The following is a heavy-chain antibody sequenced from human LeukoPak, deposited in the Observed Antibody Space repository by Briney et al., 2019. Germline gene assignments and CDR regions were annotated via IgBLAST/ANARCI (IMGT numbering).Heavy chain of an antibody. CDR3: ARAYCGGDCYRGWFDP. J-gene: IGHJ5*02. D-gene: IGHD2-21*02. CDR1: GGSISSYY. Sequence: SETLSLTCTVSGGSISSYYWSWIRQPPGKGLEWIGYIYYSGSTNYNPSLKSRVTISVDTSKNQFSLKLSSMTAADTAVYYCARAYCGGDCYRGWFDPWGQGTLVTVSS. V-gene: IGHV4-59*01. CDR2: IYYSGST.